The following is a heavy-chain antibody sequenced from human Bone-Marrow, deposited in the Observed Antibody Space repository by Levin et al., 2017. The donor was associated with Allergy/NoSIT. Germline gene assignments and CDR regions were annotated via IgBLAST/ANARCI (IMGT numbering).Heavy chain of an antibody. V-gene: IGHV4-59*01. D-gene: IGHD6-19*01. Sequence: SETLSLTCTVSGGSISSYYWSWIRQPPGKGLEWIGYIYYSGSTNYNPSLKSRVTISVDTSKNQFSLKLSSVTAADTAVYYCARAGSLSSSGPPGYYYYYYMDVWGKGTTVTVSS. CDR1: GGSISSYY. J-gene: IGHJ6*03. CDR2: IYYSGST. CDR3: ARAGSLSSSGPPGYYYYYYMDV.